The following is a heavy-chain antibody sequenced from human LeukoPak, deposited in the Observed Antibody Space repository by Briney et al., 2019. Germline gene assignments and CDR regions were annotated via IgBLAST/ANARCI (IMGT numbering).Heavy chain of an antibody. CDR1: GYTFTSYG. J-gene: IGHJ6*02. V-gene: IGHV1-18*01. Sequence: ASVKVSCKASGYTFTSYGISWVRQAPGQGLEWMGWISAYNGNTNYAQKLQGRVTMTTDTSTSTAYMELRSLRSDDTAVYYCASTSAVGATVYYYYGVDVWGQGTTVTVSS. D-gene: IGHD1-26*01. CDR2: ISAYNGNT. CDR3: ASTSAVGATVYYYYGVDV.